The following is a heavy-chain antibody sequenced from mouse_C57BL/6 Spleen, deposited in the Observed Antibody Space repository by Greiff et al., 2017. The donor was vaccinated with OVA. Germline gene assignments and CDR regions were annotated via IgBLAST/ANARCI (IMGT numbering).Heavy chain of an antibody. D-gene: IGHD1-1*01. CDR3: ARRPFFTTVEGYYFDY. CDR2: IDPSDSYT. J-gene: IGHJ2*01. V-gene: IGHV1-50*01. Sequence: VQLQQPGAELVKPGASVKLSCKASGYTFTSYWMQWVKQRPGQGLEWIGEIDPSDSYTNYNQKFKGKATLTVDTSSSTAYMQLSSLTSEDSAVYYCARRPFFTTVEGYYFDYWGQGTTLTVSS. CDR1: GYTFTSYW.